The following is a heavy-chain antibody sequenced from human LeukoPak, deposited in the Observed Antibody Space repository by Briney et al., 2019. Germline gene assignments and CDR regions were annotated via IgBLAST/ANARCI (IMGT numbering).Heavy chain of an antibody. D-gene: IGHD3-22*01. J-gene: IGHJ4*02. CDR2: IYHSGST. CDR3: ARGSRYDSSGYHADY. CDR1: VGSISSGGYS. V-gene: IGHV4-30-2*01. Sequence: PSQTLSLTSAASVGSISSGGYSWSWIRQPPGKGLEWIGYIYHSGSTYYNPSLKSRVTISVDRSKNQFSLKLSSVTAADTAVYYCARGSRYDSSGYHADYWGQGTLVTVSS.